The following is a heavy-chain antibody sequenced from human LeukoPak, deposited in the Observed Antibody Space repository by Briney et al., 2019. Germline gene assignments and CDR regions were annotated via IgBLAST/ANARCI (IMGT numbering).Heavy chain of an antibody. J-gene: IGHJ3*02. CDR2: ISGTGNRT. V-gene: IGHV3-23*01. Sequence: ETLSLTCTVSGVSISSSNSYWGWIRQPPGKGLEWVSAISGTGNRTYYADSVKGRFTISRDNSKNTLYLQMNSLRAEDTAVYYCAKDHDYDSSGYFLFAFDIWGQGTMVTVSS. CDR3: AKDHDYDSSGYFLFAFDI. D-gene: IGHD3-22*01. CDR1: GVSISSSNS.